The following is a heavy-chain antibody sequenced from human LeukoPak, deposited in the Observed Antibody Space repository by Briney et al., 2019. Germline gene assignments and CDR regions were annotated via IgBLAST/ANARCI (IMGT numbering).Heavy chain of an antibody. Sequence: PAGSLILSHPASEFTFSSYAMSWVHQAPGKGLEGLSRVSGNRGSPYSAHYPKGRFTISRDISMDTLYLQMNSLRADETAVYYCANAYDFWSGPTYYFDYWGQGTLVTVSS. J-gene: IGHJ4*02. CDR1: EFTFSSYA. CDR2: VSGNRGSP. D-gene: IGHD3-3*01. V-gene: IGHV3-23*01. CDR3: ANAYDFWSGPTYYFDY.